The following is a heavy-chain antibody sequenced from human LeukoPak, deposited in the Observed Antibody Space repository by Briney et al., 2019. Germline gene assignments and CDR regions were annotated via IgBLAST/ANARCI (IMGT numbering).Heavy chain of an antibody. J-gene: IGHJ4*02. CDR3: AKDYGVVGATFDY. CDR1: GLTFSSHG. Sequence: GGSLRLSCAASGLTFSSHGMNWVRQAPGKGLEWVSGISGSGGNTYYADSVKGRFTISRDNSKNTLYLQMNSLRAEDTAVYYCAKDYGVVGATFDYWGQGTLVTVSS. CDR2: ISGSGGNT. V-gene: IGHV3-23*01. D-gene: IGHD1-26*01.